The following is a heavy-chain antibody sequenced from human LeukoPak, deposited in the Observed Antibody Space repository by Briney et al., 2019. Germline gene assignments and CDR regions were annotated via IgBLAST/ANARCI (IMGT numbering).Heavy chain of an antibody. CDR1: GFTFSSYA. V-gene: IGHV3-23*01. CDR3: AKPRGEEWLVGLYDAFDI. Sequence: GGSLRLSCAASGFTFSSYAMSWVRPAPGKGLEWVSVICGSDGSTYYADSVKGRFTISRDNSKNTLYLQMNSLRAEDTAVFYCAKPRGEEWLVGLYDAFDIWGQGTMVTVSS. J-gene: IGHJ3*02. D-gene: IGHD6-19*01. CDR2: ICGSDGST.